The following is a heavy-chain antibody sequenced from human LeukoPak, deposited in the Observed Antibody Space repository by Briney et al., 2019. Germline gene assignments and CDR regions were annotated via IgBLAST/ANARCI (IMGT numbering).Heavy chain of an antibody. CDR1: GGSFSDYY. D-gene: IGHD3-9*01. Sequence: PSETLSLTCAVYGGSFSDYYWNWIRQPPGKGLEWTGQIEHSGSTKYNPSLKSRVTISVDTSKNQFSLKLSSVTAADTAVYYCARTSGDWLSWAWIGVDVWGQGTTVIVSS. V-gene: IGHV4-34*01. CDR3: ARTSGDWLSWAWIGVDV. CDR2: IEHSGST. J-gene: IGHJ6*02.